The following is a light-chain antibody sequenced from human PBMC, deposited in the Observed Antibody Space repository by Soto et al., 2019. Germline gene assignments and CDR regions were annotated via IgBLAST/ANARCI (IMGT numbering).Light chain of an antibody. CDR3: ATWDDSLNGFYV. CDR1: SSDVGGYNY. Sequence: QSVLTQPPSASGSPGQSVTISCTGTSSDVGGYNYVSWYQQHPGKAPKLMIYEVSERPSGVPDRFSGSKSGTSASLAISGLRSDDEADYFCATWDDSLNGFYVFGTGTKVTVL. J-gene: IGLJ1*01. V-gene: IGLV2-8*01. CDR2: EVS.